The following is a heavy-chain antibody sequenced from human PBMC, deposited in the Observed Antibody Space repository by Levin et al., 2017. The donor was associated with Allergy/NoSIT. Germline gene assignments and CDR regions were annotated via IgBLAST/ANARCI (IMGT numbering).Heavy chain of an antibody. J-gene: IGHJ4*02. CDR2: IGIAGDT. D-gene: IGHD6-25*01. CDR1: GFTFSRYD. V-gene: IGHV3-13*04. Sequence: HSGGSLRLSCAASGFTFSRYDMHWVRQLTGKGLEWVSAIGIAGDTYYPGSVKGRFTISRDDAKNFLYLQMNNLRAGDTAVYYCARETGMGSSGWGGLDYWGQGILVTVSS. CDR3: ARETGMGSSGWGGLDY.